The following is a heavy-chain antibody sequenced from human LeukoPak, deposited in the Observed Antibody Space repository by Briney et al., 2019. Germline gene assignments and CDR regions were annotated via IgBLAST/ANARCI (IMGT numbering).Heavy chain of an antibody. V-gene: IGHV1-2*02. J-gene: IGHJ4*02. CDR3: ARGLSTRHSYEGFGY. CDR2: INPNSGGT. CDR1: GYTFTGYY. Sequence: ASVKVSCKASGYTFTGYYMHWVRQAPGQGLEWMGWINPNSGGTNYAQKFQGRVTMTRDTSISTAYMELSRLRSDDTAVYYCARGLSTRHSYEGFGYWGQGTLVTVSS. D-gene: IGHD3-10*01.